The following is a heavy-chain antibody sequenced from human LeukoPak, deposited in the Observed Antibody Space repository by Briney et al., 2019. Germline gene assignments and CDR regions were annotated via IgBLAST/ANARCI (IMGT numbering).Heavy chain of an antibody. CDR1: GGSFSGYY. CDR2: INHSGST. Sequence: SETLSLTCAVYGGSFSGYYWSWIRQPPGKGLEWIGEINHSGSTNYNPSLKSRVTISVDTSKNQFSLKLSSVTAADTAVYYCARLGDGMFDYWGQGTLVTVSS. CDR3: ARLGDGMFDY. D-gene: IGHD3-16*01. V-gene: IGHV4-34*01. J-gene: IGHJ4*02.